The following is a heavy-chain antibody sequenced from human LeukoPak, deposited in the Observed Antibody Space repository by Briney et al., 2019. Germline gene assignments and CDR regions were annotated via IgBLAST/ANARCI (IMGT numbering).Heavy chain of an antibody. V-gene: IGHV1-69*05. CDR2: IIPIFGTA. CDR3: ARGGLRLGELSSPPDY. J-gene: IGHJ4*02. Sequence: SVKVSCKASGGTFSSYAISWVRQAPGQGLEWMGGIIPIFGTANYAQTFQGRVTITTDESTSTAYMELSSLRSEDTAVYYCARGGLRLGELSSPPDYWGQGTLVTVSS. CDR1: GGTFSSYA. D-gene: IGHD3-16*02.